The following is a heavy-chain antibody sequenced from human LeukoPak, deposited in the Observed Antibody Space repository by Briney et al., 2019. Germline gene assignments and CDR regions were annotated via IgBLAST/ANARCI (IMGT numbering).Heavy chain of an antibody. CDR3: ATDYYDGSGYYGLDY. D-gene: IGHD3-22*01. Sequence: GGSLRLSCAASGFTFSSYAMTWVRQAPGKGLEWVSAISGSGGSTFYADSVKGRFTISRDNSKRTLYLQMNSLRVEDTAVYYCATDYYDGSGYYGLDYWGQGTLVTVSS. CDR2: ISGSGGST. J-gene: IGHJ4*02. V-gene: IGHV3-23*01. CDR1: GFTFSSYA.